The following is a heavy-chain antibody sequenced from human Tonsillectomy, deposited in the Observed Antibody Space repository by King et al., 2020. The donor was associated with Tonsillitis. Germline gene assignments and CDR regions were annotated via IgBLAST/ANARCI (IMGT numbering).Heavy chain of an antibody. J-gene: IGHJ6*02. CDR2: IYSGGST. V-gene: IGHV3-53*01. CDR3: ARDMTARVVRGEVRYYFGMDV. Sequence: VQLVESGGGLIQPGGSLRLSCAASGFSVSSNYMSWVRQDPGKGLEWVSVIYSGGSTYYADSVKGRFTISRDNSKNTLYLQINSLRAEDTAVYYCARDMTARVVRGEVRYYFGMDVWGQGTTVTVSS. CDR1: GFSVSSNY. D-gene: IGHD3-10*01.